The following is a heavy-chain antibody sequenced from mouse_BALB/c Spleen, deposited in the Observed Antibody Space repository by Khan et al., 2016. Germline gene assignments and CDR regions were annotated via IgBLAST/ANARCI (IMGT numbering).Heavy chain of an antibody. CDR1: GFSLTSYG. J-gene: IGHJ4*01. CDR3: ARVYGNYYYYAMDY. D-gene: IGHD2-1*01. CDR2: IWAGGST. Sequence: QVQLKESGPGLVAPSQSLSITCTVSGFSLTSYGVHWVRQPPGKGLEWLGVIWAGGSTNYNSALMSRLSISKDNSKSQVFLKMNSLQTDDTAMYYCARVYGNYYYYAMDYWGQGTSVTVSS. V-gene: IGHV2-9*02.